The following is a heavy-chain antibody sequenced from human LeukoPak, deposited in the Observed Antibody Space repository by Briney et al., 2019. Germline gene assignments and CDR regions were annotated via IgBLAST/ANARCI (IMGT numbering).Heavy chain of an antibody. CDR3: ARDPQGGFSYGDNWFDP. V-gene: IGHV3-23*01. Sequence: GGSLRLSCAASGFTFSSYTMSWVRQAPGEGLEWVSTITTSDGNTYYADSVKGRFTVSRDNSKNTLYLQMNSLRAEDTAVYYCARDPQGGFSYGDNWFDPWGQGTLVTVSS. CDR1: GFTFSSYT. J-gene: IGHJ5*02. CDR2: ITTSDGNT. D-gene: IGHD5-18*01.